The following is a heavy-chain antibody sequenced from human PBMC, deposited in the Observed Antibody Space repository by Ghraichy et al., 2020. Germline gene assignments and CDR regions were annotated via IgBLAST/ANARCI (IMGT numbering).Heavy chain of an antibody. CDR3: ASAGYDFWSGYGFDY. CDR1: GFTFSSYW. CDR2: IKEDGSEK. Sequence: GESLRLSCAASGFTFSSYWMSWVRQAPGKGLEWVANIKEDGSEKYYVDSVKGRFTISRVNAKNSLYLQMNSLRAEDTAVYYCASAGYDFWSGYGFDYWGQGTLVTVSS. J-gene: IGHJ4*02. D-gene: IGHD3-3*01. V-gene: IGHV3-7*01.